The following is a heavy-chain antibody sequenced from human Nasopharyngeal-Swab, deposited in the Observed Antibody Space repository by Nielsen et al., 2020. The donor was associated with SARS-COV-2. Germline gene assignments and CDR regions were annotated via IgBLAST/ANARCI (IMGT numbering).Heavy chain of an antibody. J-gene: IGHJ4*02. D-gene: IGHD7-27*01. Sequence: ETLSLTCAASGFTFRDFWMTWVRQAPGKGLKFVASIKPDGGETFYVDSVKGRFTISRDNAKNSLFLQLNSLRAEDTAVYYCARDLNWGQGYWGQGTLVTVSS. V-gene: IGHV3-7*01. CDR1: GFTFRDFW. CDR2: IKPDGGET. CDR3: ARDLNWGQGY.